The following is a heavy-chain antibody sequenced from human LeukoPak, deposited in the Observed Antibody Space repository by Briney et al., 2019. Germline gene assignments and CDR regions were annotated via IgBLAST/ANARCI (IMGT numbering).Heavy chain of an antibody. D-gene: IGHD6-19*01. V-gene: IGHV3-53*01. CDR2: IYSGGST. CDR3: ARDLRDSSGWYGLDY. CDR1: GFTFSNFG. J-gene: IGHJ4*02. Sequence: GGSLRLSCAASGFTFSNFGMHWVRQAPGKGLEWVSVIYSGGSTYYADSVKGRFTISRDNSKNTLYLQMNSLRAEDTAVYYCARDLRDSSGWYGLDYWGQGTLVTVSS.